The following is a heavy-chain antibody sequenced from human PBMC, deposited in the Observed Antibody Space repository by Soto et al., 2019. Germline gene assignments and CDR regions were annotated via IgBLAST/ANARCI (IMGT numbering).Heavy chain of an antibody. CDR3: ARGYYDSNGQPNNFDI. Sequence: PSETLSLTCTVSGASISSYYCSWIRQSPWKGLEWICYVYYSGSTNYNPSLKSRVTMLVDTSKNQFSLKLRSVTAADTAVYYCARGYYDSNGQPNNFDICGQGPMVTVS. V-gene: IGHV4-59*01. D-gene: IGHD3-22*01. CDR1: GASISSYY. J-gene: IGHJ3*02. CDR2: VYYSGST.